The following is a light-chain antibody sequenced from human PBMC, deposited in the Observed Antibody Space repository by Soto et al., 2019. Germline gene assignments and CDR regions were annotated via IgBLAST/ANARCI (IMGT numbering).Light chain of an antibody. CDR3: LLSYNTVVI. J-gene: IGLJ2*01. Sequence: QAVVTQEPSLTVSPGGTVTLTFGSSTGAVTSGHYPYWFQQKPGQAPKTLIYDTFNTHSWTPARFSGSLLGGKAALTLSGAQPEDEAVYFCLLSYNTVVIFGGGTKLTVL. V-gene: IGLV7-46*01. CDR1: TGAVTSGHY. CDR2: DTF.